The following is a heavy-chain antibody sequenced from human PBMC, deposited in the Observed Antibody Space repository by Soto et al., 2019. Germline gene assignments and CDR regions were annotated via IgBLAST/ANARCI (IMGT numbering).Heavy chain of an antibody. CDR1: GGSFSGYY. V-gene: IGHV4-34*01. Sequence: SETLSLTCAVYGGSFSGYYWSWIRQPPGKGLEWIGEINHSGSTNYNPSLKSRVTISVDTSKNQFSLKLSSVTAADTAVYYCARMRRPGYYGMDVWGQGTTVTVSS. D-gene: IGHD3-10*01. CDR3: ARMRRPGYYGMDV. CDR2: INHSGST. J-gene: IGHJ6*02.